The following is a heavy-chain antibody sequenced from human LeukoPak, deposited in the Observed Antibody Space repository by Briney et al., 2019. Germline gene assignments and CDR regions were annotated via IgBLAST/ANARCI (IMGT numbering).Heavy chain of an antibody. V-gene: IGHV1-2*02. J-gene: IGHJ4*02. CDR3: ARGNYDILTGYYELDY. D-gene: IGHD3-9*01. Sequence: ASVKVSCKASGYTFTGYYMHWVRQAPGQGLEWMGWINPNSGGTNYAQKFQGRVTMTRDTSISTAYMELSRLRSDDTAVYYCARGNYDILTGYYELDYWGQGTLVTVSS. CDR2: INPNSGGT. CDR1: GYTFTGYY.